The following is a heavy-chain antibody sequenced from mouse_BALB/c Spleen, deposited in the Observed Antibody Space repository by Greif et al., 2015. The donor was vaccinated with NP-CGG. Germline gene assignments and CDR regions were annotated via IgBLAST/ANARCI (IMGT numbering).Heavy chain of an antibody. CDR2: ISNGGGST. J-gene: IGHJ1*01. CDR3: ARDYYGSSYYWYFDV. CDR1: GFTFSSYT. V-gene: IGHV5-12-2*01. D-gene: IGHD1-1*01. Sequence: EVKLMESGGGLVQPGGSLKLSCAASGFTFSSYTMSWVRQTPEKRLEWVAYISNGGGSTYYPDTVKGRFTISRDNAKNTLYLQMSSLKSEDTAMYYCARDYYGSSYYWYFDVWGAGTTVTVSS.